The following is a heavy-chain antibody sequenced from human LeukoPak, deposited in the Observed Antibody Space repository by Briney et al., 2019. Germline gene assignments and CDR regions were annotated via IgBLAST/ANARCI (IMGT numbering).Heavy chain of an antibody. CDR3: ARVPLRWLTPFDY. Sequence: SETLSLTCAVSGGSLRTYYWSWIRRPLGKGLEWIGEINHRGTTNYSPSLRSRVTISVDTSKNQFSLTLKSLTAADTAMYYCARVPLRWLTPFDYWGQGTLVTVSS. CDR2: INHRGTT. CDR1: GGSLRTYY. D-gene: IGHD4-17*01. V-gene: IGHV4-34*01. J-gene: IGHJ4*02.